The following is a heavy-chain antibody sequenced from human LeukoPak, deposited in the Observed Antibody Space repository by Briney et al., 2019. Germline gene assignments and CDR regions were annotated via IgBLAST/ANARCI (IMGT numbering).Heavy chain of an antibody. V-gene: IGHV3-66*02. CDR3: AKEQEVRGVVDY. J-gene: IGHJ4*02. D-gene: IGHD3-10*01. CDR1: GFTVSDSY. CDR2: IYSGGTT. Sequence: GGSLTLSCAASGFTVSDSYMSWVRQAPGKGLEWVSIIYSGGTTDFADSVKGRFTISRDNSKNTLYLQMNSLRAEDTAVYYCAKEQEVRGVVDYWGQGTLVTVSS.